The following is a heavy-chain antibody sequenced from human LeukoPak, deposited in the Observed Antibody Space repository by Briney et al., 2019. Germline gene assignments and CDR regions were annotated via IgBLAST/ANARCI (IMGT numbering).Heavy chain of an antibody. V-gene: IGHV3-9*03. J-gene: IGHJ4*02. Sequence: PGRSLRLSCAASGFTFDDYAMHWVRQAPGKGLEWVSGIGWNSGSIGYADSVKGRFTISRDNAKNSLYLQMNSLRAEDMALYYCAKGTHDYGGNSEYYFDYWGQGTLVTVSS. CDR1: GFTFDDYA. D-gene: IGHD4-23*01. CDR3: AKGTHDYGGNSEYYFDY. CDR2: IGWNSGSI.